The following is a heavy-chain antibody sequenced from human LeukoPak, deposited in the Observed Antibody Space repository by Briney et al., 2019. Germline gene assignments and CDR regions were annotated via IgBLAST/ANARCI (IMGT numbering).Heavy chain of an antibody. D-gene: IGHD2-8*01. CDR2: IKQDGNEK. Sequence: GGSLRLSCAASGFTFSSYSMNWVRQAPGKGLEWVASIKQDGNEKYYVDSVKGRFTISRDHTKYSLYLQMNSLRAEDTAVYYCARDGVAPGLYFDYWGQGNLVTVSS. CDR3: ARDGVAPGLYFDY. CDR1: GFTFSSYS. V-gene: IGHV3-7*01. J-gene: IGHJ4*02.